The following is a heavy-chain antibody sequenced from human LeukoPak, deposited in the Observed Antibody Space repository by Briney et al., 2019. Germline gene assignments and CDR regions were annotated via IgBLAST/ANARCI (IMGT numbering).Heavy chain of an antibody. D-gene: IGHD3-22*01. Sequence: GGSLRLSCAASGFTVSSNYMSWVRQAPGKGLEWVSVIYSGGSTYYADSVKGRFTISRDNSKNTLYLQMNSLRAEDTAVYYCARRSGYYHNFDYWGQGTLVTVSS. J-gene: IGHJ4*02. V-gene: IGHV3-53*01. CDR1: GFTVSSNY. CDR2: IYSGGST. CDR3: ARRSGYYHNFDY.